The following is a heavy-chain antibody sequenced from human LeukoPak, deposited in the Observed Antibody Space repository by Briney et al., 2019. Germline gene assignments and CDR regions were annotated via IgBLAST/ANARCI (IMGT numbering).Heavy chain of an antibody. CDR3: AKDRVFFGVVSAAFDI. CDR1: GFTFDDYA. J-gene: IGHJ3*02. CDR2: ISWNSGSI. D-gene: IGHD3-3*01. V-gene: IGHV3-9*01. Sequence: GRSLRLSCAASGFTFDDYAMHWVRQAPGKGLEWVSGISWNSGSIGYADSVKGRFTISRDNAKNSLYLQMNSLRAEDTALYYCAKDRVFFGVVSAAFDIWGQGTMVTVSS.